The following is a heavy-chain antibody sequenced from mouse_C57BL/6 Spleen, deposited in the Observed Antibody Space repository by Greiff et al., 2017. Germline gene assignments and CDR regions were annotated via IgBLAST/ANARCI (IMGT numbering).Heavy chain of an antibody. Sequence: VQLQQPGAELVRPGTSVKLSCKASGYTFTSYWMHWVKQRPGQGLEWIGVIDPSDSYTNYNQKFKGKATLTVDTSSSTAYMQLSSLTSEDSAVYYCARGGTLMDYWGQGTSVTVSS. CDR2: IDPSDSYT. CDR3: ARGGTLMDY. J-gene: IGHJ4*01. CDR1: GYTFTSYW. D-gene: IGHD2-14*01. V-gene: IGHV1-59*01.